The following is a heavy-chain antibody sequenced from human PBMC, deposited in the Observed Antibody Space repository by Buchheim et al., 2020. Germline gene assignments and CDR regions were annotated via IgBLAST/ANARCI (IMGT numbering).Heavy chain of an antibody. D-gene: IGHD3-10*01. CDR2: IWYDGSNK. CDR3: ARAEWGITMVRGVIDY. CDR1: GFTFSSHG. J-gene: IGHJ4*02. V-gene: IGHV3-33*01. Sequence: QVQLVESGGGVVQPGRSLRLSCAASGFTFSSHGMHWVRQAPGKGLEWVALIWYDGSNKYYADSVKGRFTISRDNSKNKLYLQMNSLRAEDTAVYYCARAEWGITMVRGVIDYWGQGTL.